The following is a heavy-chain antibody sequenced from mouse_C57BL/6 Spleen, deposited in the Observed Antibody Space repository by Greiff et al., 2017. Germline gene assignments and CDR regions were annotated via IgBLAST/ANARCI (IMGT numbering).Heavy chain of an antibody. CDR3: ASIGHYGSSHGSYLDY. V-gene: IGHV1-26*01. CDR2: INPNNGGT. Sequence: EVQLQQSGPELVKPGASVKISCKASGYTFTDYYMNWVKQSHGKSLEWIGDINPNNGGTSYNQKFKGKATLTVDNSSSTAYMELRSLTSEDSAVYYCASIGHYGSSHGSYLDYWGQGTTLTVSS. D-gene: IGHD1-1*01. CDR1: GYTFTDYY. J-gene: IGHJ2*01.